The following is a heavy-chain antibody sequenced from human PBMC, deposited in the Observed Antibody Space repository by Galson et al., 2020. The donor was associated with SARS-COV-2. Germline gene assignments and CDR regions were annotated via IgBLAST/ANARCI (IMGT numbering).Heavy chain of an antibody. Sequence: GGSLRLSCAASGFTFDDYGMSWVRAAPGKGLEWVSGINWNGGSTGYADSVKGRFTLSRDNAKNSLYLQMNSLSAEDTAVYHCARGVTIPTPDWYFDLWGRGTLVTVSS. CDR3: ARGVTIPTPDWYFDL. D-gene: IGHD3-3*01. CDR1: GFTFDDYG. J-gene: IGHJ2*01. CDR2: INWNGGST. V-gene: IGHV3-20*01.